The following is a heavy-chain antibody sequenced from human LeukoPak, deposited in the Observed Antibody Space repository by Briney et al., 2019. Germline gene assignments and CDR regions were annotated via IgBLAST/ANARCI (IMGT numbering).Heavy chain of an antibody. Sequence: ASVKVSCKASGYTFTSYVISCVRQAPGQGLEWMVLISAYNGNTNYAQKLQGRVTMTTYTSTSTAYMELRSLRSDDTAVYYCARDRPWIPICYHPPEYWGQGTLVTVSS. CDR2: ISAYNGNT. CDR1: GYTFTSYV. V-gene: IGHV1-18*01. J-gene: IGHJ4*02. D-gene: IGHD5-18*01. CDR3: ARDRPWIPICYHPPEY.